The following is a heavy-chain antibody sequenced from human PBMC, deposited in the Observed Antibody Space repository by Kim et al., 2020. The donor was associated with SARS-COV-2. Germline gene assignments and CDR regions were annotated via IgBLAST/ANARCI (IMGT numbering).Heavy chain of an antibody. Sequence: ASVKVSCKVSGYTLTELSMHWVRQAPGKGLEWMGGFDPEDGETIYAQKFQGRVTMTEDTSTDTAYMELSSLRSEDTAVYYCATVNYYGSGSYLHNWFDPWGQGTLVTVSS. CDR3: ATVNYYGSGSYLHNWFDP. V-gene: IGHV1-24*01. CDR2: FDPEDGET. D-gene: IGHD3-10*01. CDR1: GYTLTELS. J-gene: IGHJ5*02.